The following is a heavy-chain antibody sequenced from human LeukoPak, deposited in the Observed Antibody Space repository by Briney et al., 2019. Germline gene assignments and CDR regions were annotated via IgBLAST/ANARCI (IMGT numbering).Heavy chain of an antibody. D-gene: IGHD5-18*01. CDR1: GGSISSYY. V-gene: IGHV4-59*01. J-gene: IGHJ4*02. Sequence: SETLSLTCSVSGGSISSYYWSWIRQPPGKGLEWIGNIYYSGSTNYNPSLKSRVTMSIDMSKNQFSLKLSSVTAADTAVYYCARVGYYSYGSIDYWGQGTLVTVSS. CDR2: IYYSGST. CDR3: ARVGYYSYGSIDY.